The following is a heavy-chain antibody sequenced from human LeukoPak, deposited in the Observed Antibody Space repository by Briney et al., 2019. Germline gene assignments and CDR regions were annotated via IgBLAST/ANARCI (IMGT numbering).Heavy chain of an antibody. CDR2: IYSGGST. D-gene: IGHD6-13*01. CDR1: GFTVSSNY. Sequence: GGSLRLSCAASGFTVSSNYMSWVRQAPGKGLEWASVIYSGGSTYYADSVKGRFTISRDNSKNTLYLQMNSLRAEDTAVYYCARASERIAAAGTSFDYWGQGTLVTVSS. V-gene: IGHV3-53*01. CDR3: ARASERIAAAGTSFDY. J-gene: IGHJ4*02.